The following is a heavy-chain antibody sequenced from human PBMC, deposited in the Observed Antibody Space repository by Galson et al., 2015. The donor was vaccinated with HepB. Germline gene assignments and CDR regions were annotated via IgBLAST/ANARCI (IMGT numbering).Heavy chain of an antibody. CDR2: INAGNGNT. Sequence: SVKVSCKASGYTFTSYAIHWVRQAPGQRLEWMGWINAGNGNTKYSHKFQGRLTVTRDTSATTAYMELSSLRSEDTAVYYCARGGRIVVVQAAIRQSFDIWGQGTMVTVSS. D-gene: IGHD2-2*01. CDR3: ARGGRIVVVQAAIRQSFDI. J-gene: IGHJ3*02. CDR1: GYTFTSYA. V-gene: IGHV1-3*01.